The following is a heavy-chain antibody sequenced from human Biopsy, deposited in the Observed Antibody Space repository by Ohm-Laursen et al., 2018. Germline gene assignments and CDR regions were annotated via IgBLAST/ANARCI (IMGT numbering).Heavy chain of an antibody. CDR2: IHNSGST. CDR1: GGSISSYF. Sequence: SETLSLTCTVSGGSISSYFWSWIRQPPGKGLEWIGFIHNSGSTDHNPSLKSRVTVSMDVSNNDFSLKLTSVTAADTAVYYCARATNSTGWPYYYFYGMDVWGQGTTVTVSS. D-gene: IGHD2/OR15-2a*01. CDR3: ARATNSTGWPYYYFYGMDV. J-gene: IGHJ6*02. V-gene: IGHV4-59*01.